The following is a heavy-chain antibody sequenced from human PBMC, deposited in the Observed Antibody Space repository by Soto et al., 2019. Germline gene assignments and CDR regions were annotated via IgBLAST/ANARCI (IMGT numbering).Heavy chain of an antibody. Sequence: PSETLSLTCSVSGGSISSFYWSWFRQPPGKGFEWIGNIYYTGSNNYNPSLESRVTISLDTSKNQFSLKVTSVTTADTPVYYFARSEGYPGIVVAGRHYDNVLDVWGQVTTVTVTS. CDR2: IYYTGSN. CDR3: ARSEGYPGIVVAGRHYDNVLDV. D-gene: IGHD6-19*01. V-gene: IGHV4-59*01. J-gene: IGHJ6*02. CDR1: GGSISSFY.